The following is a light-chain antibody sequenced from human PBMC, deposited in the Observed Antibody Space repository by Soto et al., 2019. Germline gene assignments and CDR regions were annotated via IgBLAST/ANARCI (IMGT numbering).Light chain of an antibody. CDR3: GTRDGSLSAWV. V-gene: IGLV1-51*01. CDR1: TSNIATNA. CDR2: DNI. Sequence: QSVLTQPPSMSAAPGQKVIISCSGSTSNIATNAVSWYQQFPGAAPKLLIFDNIKRPSGIPDRFSASKSGSSATLVITGLQTGDEADYYCGTRDGSLSAWVFGGGTKLTVL. J-gene: IGLJ3*02.